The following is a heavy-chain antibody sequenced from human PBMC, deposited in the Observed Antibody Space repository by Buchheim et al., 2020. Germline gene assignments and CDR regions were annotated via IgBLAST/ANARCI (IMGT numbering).Heavy chain of an antibody. D-gene: IGHD5-12*01. Sequence: QVQLVQSGAEVKKPGASVKVSCEASGDTFTGYYMHWVRQAPGQGLEWMAWINFNSGGTNHAQKFQGRVTMTRDTSINTVYMELSWLTSDDMAVYYCAREGKTSSGHDSAAFDYWGQGTL. CDR3: AREGKTSSGHDSAAFDY. CDR1: GDTFTGYY. J-gene: IGHJ4*02. V-gene: IGHV1-2*02. CDR2: INFNSGGT.